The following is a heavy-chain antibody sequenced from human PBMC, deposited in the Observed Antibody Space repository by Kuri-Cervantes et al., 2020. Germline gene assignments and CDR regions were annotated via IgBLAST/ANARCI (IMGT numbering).Heavy chain of an antibody. CDR1: GFTFSSYA. CDR2: ISSSSSTI. J-gene: IGHJ4*02. CDR3: ARGRFGEYHFDY. V-gene: IGHV3-48*01. D-gene: IGHD3-10*01. Sequence: GGSLRLSCAASGFTFSSYAMSWVRQAPGKGLEWVSYISSSSSTIYYADSVKGRFTISRHISQNTVDLQMDNLSPDDTAIYYCARGRFGEYHFDYWGQGTLVTVSS.